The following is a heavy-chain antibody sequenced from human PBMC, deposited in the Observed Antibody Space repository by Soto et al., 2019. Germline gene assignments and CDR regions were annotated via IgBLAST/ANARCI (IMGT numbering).Heavy chain of an antibody. Sequence: QVQLVQSGAEVKKPGSSVKVSCKASGGTLSSYAISWERQAPGQGLEWMGGIIPIFGTANYARKFQGRVTITADDSTSKTYMALSSLRFEITAVYYWAKRSRFDPWGQGILVTVFS. D-gene: IGHD1-1*01. V-gene: IGHV1-69*01. CDR2: IIPIFGTA. CDR3: AKRSRFDP. CDR1: GGTLSSYA. J-gene: IGHJ5*02.